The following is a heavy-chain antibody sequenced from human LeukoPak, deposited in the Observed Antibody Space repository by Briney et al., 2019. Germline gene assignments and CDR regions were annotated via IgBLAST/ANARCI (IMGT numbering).Heavy chain of an antibody. J-gene: IGHJ6*04. Sequence: GGSLGLSCAASGFTFSSYSMNWVRQAPWKGLDWVSSISSSSSYIYYADSVKGRFTISRDNAKNSLYLQMNSLRAEDTAVYYCAELGITMIGGVWGKGTTVTISS. CDR2: ISSSSSYI. V-gene: IGHV3-21*01. D-gene: IGHD3-10*02. CDR1: GFTFSSYS. CDR3: AELGITMIGGV.